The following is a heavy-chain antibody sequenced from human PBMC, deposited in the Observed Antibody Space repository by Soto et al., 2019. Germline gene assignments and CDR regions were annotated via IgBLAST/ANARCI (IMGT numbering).Heavy chain of an antibody. D-gene: IGHD5-18*01. CDR3: ATNSYGYVSTYYFDY. Sequence: QVQLVESGGGVVQPGRSLRLSCAASGFTFNSYAMHWVRQAPGKGLEWLAVISYDASTKYYADSVKGRFTISRDNSKNTLYLQMNSLRAEDTAVYYCATNSYGYVSTYYFDYWGQGTLVTVSS. CDR2: ISYDASTK. V-gene: IGHV3-30*03. J-gene: IGHJ4*02. CDR1: GFTFNSYA.